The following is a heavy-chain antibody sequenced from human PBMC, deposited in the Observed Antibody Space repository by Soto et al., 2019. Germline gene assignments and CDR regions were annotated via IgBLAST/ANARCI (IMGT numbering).Heavy chain of an antibody. CDR1: GFTFSSNA. Sequence: QVRLVESGGDVVQPGRSLRLSCAASGFTFSSNAMHWVRQAPGKGLEWVAVISYDGSNKNYGDSVKGRFTISRDNSKNTLYLQMNSLRAEDTAVYYCARDLITGDWVHWGQGTLVTVSS. CDR2: ISYDGSNK. D-gene: IGHD1-20*01. V-gene: IGHV3-30-3*01. CDR3: ARDLITGDWVH. J-gene: IGHJ4*02.